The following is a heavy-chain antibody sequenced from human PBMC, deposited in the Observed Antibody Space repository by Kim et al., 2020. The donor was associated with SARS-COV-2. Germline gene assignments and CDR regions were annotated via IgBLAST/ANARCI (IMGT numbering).Heavy chain of an antibody. Sequence: AQGFTGRFFFSLDTSVSTAYLQISSLKAEDTAVYYCARDHDYGDGNWFDPWGQGTLVTVSS. J-gene: IGHJ5*02. V-gene: IGHV7-4-1*02. D-gene: IGHD4-17*01. CDR3: ARDHDYGDGNWFDP.